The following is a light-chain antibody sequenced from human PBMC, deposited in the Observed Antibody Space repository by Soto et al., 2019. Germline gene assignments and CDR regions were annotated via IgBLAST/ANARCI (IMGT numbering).Light chain of an antibody. CDR2: DVY. CDR1: RGDIGGYNY. CDR3: SSYTSSTTLV. Sequence: SALPQPASVSASPGQSITISCTGTRGDIGGYNYVSWYQQHPGKAPKLMIYDVYHRPSGVSNRFSASKSGNTASLTISGLQAEDEADYYCSSYTSSTTLVFGTGTKVTVL. J-gene: IGLJ1*01. V-gene: IGLV2-14*03.